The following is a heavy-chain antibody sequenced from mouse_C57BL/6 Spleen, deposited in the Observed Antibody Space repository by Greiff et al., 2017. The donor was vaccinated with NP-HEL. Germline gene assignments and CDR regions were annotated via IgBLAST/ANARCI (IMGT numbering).Heavy chain of an antibody. D-gene: IGHD1-1*01. Sequence: QVQLQQSGPELVKPGASVKISCKASGFSFTSYYIHWVKQRPGRGLGWIGWICPGSGNTKYNEKFKGKATLTADTSSSTAYMQLSSLTSEDSAVYYCARGDYGSRRDAMDYWGQGTSVTVSS. CDR1: GFSFTSYY. CDR3: ARGDYGSRRDAMDY. V-gene: IGHV1-66*01. CDR2: ICPGSGNT. J-gene: IGHJ4*01.